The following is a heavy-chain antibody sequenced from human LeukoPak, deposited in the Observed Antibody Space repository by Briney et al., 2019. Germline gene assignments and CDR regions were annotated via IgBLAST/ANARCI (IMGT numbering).Heavy chain of an antibody. J-gene: IGHJ3*02. Sequence: SETLSLTCTVSGGSISSSRYYWGWIRQPPGKGLEWIGSIYYSGSTYYNPSLMSRVTISVDTSKKQFSLKLSSMTAADTAVYYCSGPTQQLVRFSAFDIWGPVTMVTVS. CDR3: SGPTQQLVRFSAFDI. CDR1: GGSISSSRYY. V-gene: IGHV4-39*01. CDR2: IYYSGST. D-gene: IGHD6-13*01.